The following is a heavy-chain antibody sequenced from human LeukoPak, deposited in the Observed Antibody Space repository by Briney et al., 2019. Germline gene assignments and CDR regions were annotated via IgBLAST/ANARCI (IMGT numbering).Heavy chain of an antibody. D-gene: IGHD2-2*01. CDR3: AKDAPVNIVVVPAANS. Sequence: SGGSLRLSCAASGFTFSSYAMSWVRQAPGKGLEWVSAVSGSGGSTYYADSVKGRFTISRDNSKNTLYLQMNSLRAEDTAVYYCAKDAPVNIVVVPAANSWGQGTLVTVSS. CDR1: GFTFSSYA. V-gene: IGHV3-23*01. J-gene: IGHJ4*02. CDR2: VSGSGGST.